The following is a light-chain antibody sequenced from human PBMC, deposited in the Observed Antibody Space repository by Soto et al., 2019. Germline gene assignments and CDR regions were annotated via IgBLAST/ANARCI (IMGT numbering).Light chain of an antibody. J-gene: IGKJ3*01. CDR1: QSISGN. CDR3: QQYDNLPLT. Sequence: EIVMTQSPATLPVSPGESATLSCRASQSISGNLAWYQQKLGLAPRLLIYHTSTRATGVPARFSGSGSGTEFSLTISSLQSEDFAVYFCQQYDNLPLTFGPGTKVDIK. V-gene: IGKV3-15*01. CDR2: HTS.